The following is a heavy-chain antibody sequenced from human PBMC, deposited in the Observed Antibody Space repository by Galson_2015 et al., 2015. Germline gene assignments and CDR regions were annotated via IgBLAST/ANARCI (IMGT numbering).Heavy chain of an antibody. D-gene: IGHD3-3*01. V-gene: IGHV3-30*18. Sequence: SLRLSCAASGFTFSSYGMHWVRQAPGKGLEWVAVISYDGSNKYYADSVKGRFTISRDNSKNTLYLQMNSLRAEDTAVYYCAKDLGVAHLLLDYWGQGTLVTVSS. CDR2: ISYDGSNK. CDR1: GFTFSSYG. J-gene: IGHJ4*02. CDR3: AKDLGVAHLLLDY.